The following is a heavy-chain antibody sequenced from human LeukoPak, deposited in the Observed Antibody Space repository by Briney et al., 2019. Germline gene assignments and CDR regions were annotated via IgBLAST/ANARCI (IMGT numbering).Heavy chain of an antibody. D-gene: IGHD4-17*01. J-gene: IGHJ4*02. Sequence: GGSLRLSCVASGFTFSNYAMSWVRQAPGKGLEWVSAIPVNGGSTYYADSVKGRFTISRDNSKNTLYLRMNSLRAEDTALYYCARDRNFGDYAGDFDYWGQGTLVTVSS. CDR1: GFTFSNYA. V-gene: IGHV3-23*01. CDR2: IPVNGGST. CDR3: ARDRNFGDYAGDFDY.